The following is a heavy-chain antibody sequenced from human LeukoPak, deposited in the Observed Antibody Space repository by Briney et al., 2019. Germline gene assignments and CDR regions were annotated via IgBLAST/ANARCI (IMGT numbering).Heavy chain of an antibody. CDR1: GGSISSYY. CDR3: ARAAPYYDFWSGYSPGLDNWFDP. D-gene: IGHD3-3*01. CDR2: IYTSGST. Sequence: SETLSLTCTVSGGSISSYYWSWIRQPAGKGLEWIGRIYTSGSTNYNPSLKSRVTMSVDTSKNQFSLKLSSVTAADTAVYYCARAAPYYDFWSGYSPGLDNWFDPWGQGTLVTVSS. J-gene: IGHJ5*02. V-gene: IGHV4-4*07.